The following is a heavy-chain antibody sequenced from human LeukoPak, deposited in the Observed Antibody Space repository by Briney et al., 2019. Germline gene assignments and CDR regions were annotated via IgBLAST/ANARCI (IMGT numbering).Heavy chain of an antibody. J-gene: IGHJ4*02. D-gene: IGHD1-1*01. CDR1: GFTFSSYE. CDR3: ARDAYNLFDY. CDR2: ISSSDTTI. V-gene: IGHV3-48*03. Sequence: GGSLRLSRAASGFTFSSYEMNWVRQAPGKGLEWASYISSSDTTIYYADSVKGRFTISRDNAKNSLYLQMNSLRAEDTAVYYCARDAYNLFDYWGQGTLVTVSS.